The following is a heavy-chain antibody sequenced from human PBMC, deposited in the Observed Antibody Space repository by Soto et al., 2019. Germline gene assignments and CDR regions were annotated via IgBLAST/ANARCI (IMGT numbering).Heavy chain of an antibody. Sequence: EVQLVESGGGLVQPGGSLRLSCAASGFTFSSYWMSWVRQAPGKGLEWVANIKQDGSEKYYVDSVKGRFTISRDNAKNSLYLQMNSLRAEDTAVYYCAREGPYDFGSGLGYWGQGTLVTVSS. CDR3: AREGPYDFGSGLGY. J-gene: IGHJ4*02. V-gene: IGHV3-7*03. CDR1: GFTFSSYW. D-gene: IGHD3-3*01. CDR2: IKQDGSEK.